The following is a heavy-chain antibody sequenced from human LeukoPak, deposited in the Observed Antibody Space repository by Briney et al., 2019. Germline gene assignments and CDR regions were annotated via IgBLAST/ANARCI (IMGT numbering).Heavy chain of an antibody. CDR2: ISWDGGST. V-gene: IGHV3-43D*03. J-gene: IGHJ5*02. CDR3: ARSLVVGATYPYH. CDR1: GFTFHDYA. D-gene: IGHD1-26*01. Sequence: GGSLRLSCAASGFTFHDYAMHWVRQAPGKGLEWVSLISWDGGSTYYADSVKGRFTISRDNAKNSLYLQLNSLRAEDTAVYYCARSLVVGATYPYHWGQGTLVTVSS.